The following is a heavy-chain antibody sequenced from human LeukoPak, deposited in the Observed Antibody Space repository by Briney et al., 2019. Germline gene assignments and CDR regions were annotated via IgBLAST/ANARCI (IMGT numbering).Heavy chain of an antibody. J-gene: IGHJ4*02. D-gene: IGHD3-22*01. CDR1: GGTFSSYA. V-gene: IGHV1-69*04. CDR3: ARVRFYYDSSGYYSYFDY. Sequence: SVKVSCKASGGTFSSYAISWVRQAPGQGLEWMGRIIPILGIANYAQKFQGRVTITADKSTSTAYMELSSLRSEDTAVYYCARVRFYYDSSGYYSYFDYWGQGTLVTVSS. CDR2: IIPILGIA.